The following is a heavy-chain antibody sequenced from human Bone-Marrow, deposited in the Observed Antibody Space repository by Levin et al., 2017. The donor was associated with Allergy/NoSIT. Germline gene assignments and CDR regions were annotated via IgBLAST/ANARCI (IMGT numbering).Heavy chain of an antibody. CDR1: GFTFSSYA. J-gene: IGHJ4*02. Sequence: GGSLRLSCAASGFTFSSYAMSWVRQAPGKGLEWVSAISGSGGSTYYADSVKGRFTISRDNSKSTLYLQMNSLRAEDTAVYDCAKPHSGYSGYDTFDYWGQGTLVTVSS. CDR2: ISGSGGST. V-gene: IGHV3-23*01. CDR3: AKPHSGYSGYDTFDY. D-gene: IGHD5-12*01.